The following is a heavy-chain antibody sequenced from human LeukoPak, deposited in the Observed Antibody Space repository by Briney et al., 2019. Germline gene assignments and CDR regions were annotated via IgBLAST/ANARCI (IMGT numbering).Heavy chain of an antibody. CDR3: ASNNYDILTSYHIRPFDY. CDR2: ISSSGSTK. CDR1: GFTFSDYY. D-gene: IGHD3-9*01. Sequence: PGGSLRLSCAASGFTFSDYYMSWIRQAPGKGLEWVSYISSSGSTKYYADSVKGRFTISRDNAKNSLYLQMNSLRAEDTAVYYCASNNYDILTSYHIRPFDYWGQGTLVTVSS. J-gene: IGHJ4*02. V-gene: IGHV3-11*04.